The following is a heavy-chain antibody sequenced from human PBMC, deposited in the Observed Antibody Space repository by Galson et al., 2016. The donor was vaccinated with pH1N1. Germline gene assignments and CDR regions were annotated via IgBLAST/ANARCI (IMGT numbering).Heavy chain of an antibody. CDR1: GYTFTSYD. D-gene: IGHD4-17*01. V-gene: IGHV1-8*01. Sequence: SGYTFTSYDINWVRQATGQGLEWMGWMNPNSGNTGYAQKFQGRVTMTRNTSISTAYMELSSLRSEDTAVYYCARSGGYGENFDYWGQGTLVTVSS. CDR2: MNPNSGNT. CDR3: ARSGGYGENFDY. J-gene: IGHJ4*02.